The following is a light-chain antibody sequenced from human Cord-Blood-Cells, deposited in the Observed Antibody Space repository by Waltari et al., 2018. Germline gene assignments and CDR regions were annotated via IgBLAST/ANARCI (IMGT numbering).Light chain of an antibody. J-gene: IGKJ1*01. Sequence: DIVMTQSPDSLAVSLGERATINCKSSQSVLYSSNNKNDLAWDQQKPGQPPKLLIYCAYSRESGVPYRFSGSGSGTDFTLTISGLQADDVAVYYCQQYYSTPWTFGQGTKVEIK. CDR2: CAY. CDR1: QSVLYSSNNKND. CDR3: QQYYSTPWT. V-gene: IGKV4-1*01.